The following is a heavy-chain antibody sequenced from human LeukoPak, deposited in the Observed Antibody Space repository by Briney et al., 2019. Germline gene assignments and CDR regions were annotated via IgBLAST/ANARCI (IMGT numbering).Heavy chain of an antibody. CDR3: AREKVWRDY. CDR1: GVSIRSGSYY. D-gene: IGHD3-16*01. Sequence: SQTLFPTCTVTGVSIRSGSYYWSWIRRPAGKGMESIGRIYTSGRTNYNPSLKSGVTISVDASKNQFSLKLSSVTAADTAVYYCAREKVWRDYWGQGTLVIVSS. J-gene: IGHJ4*02. V-gene: IGHV4-61*02. CDR2: IYTSGRT.